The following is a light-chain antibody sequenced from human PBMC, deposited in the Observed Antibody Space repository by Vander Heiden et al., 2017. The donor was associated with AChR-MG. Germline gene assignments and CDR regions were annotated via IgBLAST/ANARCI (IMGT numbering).Light chain of an antibody. J-gene: IGKJ1*01. CDR3: HQYGSSWT. Sequence: EIVLTQSPGTLSLSPGERATLSCRATQSVSSNYLAWYRQKPGQAPRLLIYGTSSRATGIPERFSGDGSGTDFTLTISRLEPEDFAVYYCHQYGSSWTFGQGTKVEIK. V-gene: IGKV3-20*01. CDR2: GTS. CDR1: QSVSSNY.